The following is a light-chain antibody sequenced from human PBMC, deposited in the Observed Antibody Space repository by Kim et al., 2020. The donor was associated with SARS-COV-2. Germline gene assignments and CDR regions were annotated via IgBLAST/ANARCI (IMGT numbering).Light chain of an antibody. V-gene: IGLV1-40*01. J-gene: IGLJ3*02. CDR3: KSYDSSLSDSWV. CDR2: GDR. Sequence: QSVLTQPPSVSGAPGQRVTISCTGSSSNIGSYDVHWYQHLPGTAPKLLIYGDRNRPSGVPDRFSGSKSDTSASLAITGLQAEDEADYYCKSYDSSLSDSWVFGGGTQLTVL. CDR1: SSNIGSYD.